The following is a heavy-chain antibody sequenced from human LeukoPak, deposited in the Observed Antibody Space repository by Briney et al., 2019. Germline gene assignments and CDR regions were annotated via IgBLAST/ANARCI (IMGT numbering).Heavy chain of an antibody. CDR1: GGSISSYY. V-gene: IGHV4-59*01. J-gene: IGHJ4*02. CDR3: ARGGDVDTAMGHFDY. Sequence: PSETQSLTCTVSGGSISSYYWSWIRQPPGKGLEWIGYIYYSGSTNYNPSLKSRVTISVDTSKNQFSLKLSSVTAADTAVYYCARGGDVDTAMGHFDYWGQGTLVTVSS. D-gene: IGHD5-18*01. CDR2: IYYSGST.